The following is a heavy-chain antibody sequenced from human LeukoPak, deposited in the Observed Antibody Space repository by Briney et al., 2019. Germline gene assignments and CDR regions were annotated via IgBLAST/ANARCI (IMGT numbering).Heavy chain of an antibody. D-gene: IGHD4-17*01. Sequence: GGSLRLSCAASGFTFSDYYMSWIRQAPGKGLEWVSYISSSGSTIYYADSVKGRFTISRDNSKNTVYLQMNSLRAEDTAVYYCAKDATTVTSQGDYWGQGTLVTVSS. V-gene: IGHV3-11*04. J-gene: IGHJ4*02. CDR2: ISSSGSTI. CDR3: AKDATTVTSQGDY. CDR1: GFTFSDYY.